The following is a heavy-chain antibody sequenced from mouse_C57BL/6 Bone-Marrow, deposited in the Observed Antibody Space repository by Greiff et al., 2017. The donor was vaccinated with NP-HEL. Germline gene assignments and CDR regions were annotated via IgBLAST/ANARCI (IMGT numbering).Heavy chain of an antibody. CDR2: INPSNGGT. CDR3: ATYYSNDEGEDY. Sequence: QVQLQQPGTELVKPGASVKLSCKASGYTFTSYWMHWVKQRPGQGLEWIGNINPSNGGTNYNEQFKSKATLTVDKSSSTAYMQLNSLTSEDSAVDYYATYYSNDEGEDYWGQGTTLTVSS. CDR1: GYTFTSYW. D-gene: IGHD2-5*01. J-gene: IGHJ2*01. V-gene: IGHV1-53*01.